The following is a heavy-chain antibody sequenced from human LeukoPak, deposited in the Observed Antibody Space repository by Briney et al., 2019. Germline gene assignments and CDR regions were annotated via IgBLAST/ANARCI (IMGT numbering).Heavy chain of an antibody. CDR2: IWYDGSNK. Sequence: PGGSLRLSCAASGFTFSSYSMHWVRQAPGKGLEWVAVIWYDGSNKYYADSVKGRFTISRDNSKNTLYLQMNSLRAEDTAVYYCARVAYYDSSGPNDAFDIWGQGTMVTVSS. CDR1: GFTFSSYS. J-gene: IGHJ3*02. CDR3: ARVAYYDSSGPNDAFDI. D-gene: IGHD3-22*01. V-gene: IGHV3-33*01.